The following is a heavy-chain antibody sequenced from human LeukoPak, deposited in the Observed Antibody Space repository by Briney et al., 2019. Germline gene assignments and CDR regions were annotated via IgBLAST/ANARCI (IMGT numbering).Heavy chain of an antibody. CDR3: ARELWFVNAPGSWFDP. CDR1: GDSISSGDYS. V-gene: IGHV4-30-2*01. CDR2: ICHSGSS. D-gene: IGHD3-10*01. Sequence: PSQTLSLTCAVSGDSISSGDYSWSWIRQPSGKGLEWIGYICHSGSSYYNPSLKSRVTISVDKSQNQFSLRLTSVTAADTAVYYCARELWFVNAPGSWFDPWGQGTLVTVSS. J-gene: IGHJ5*02.